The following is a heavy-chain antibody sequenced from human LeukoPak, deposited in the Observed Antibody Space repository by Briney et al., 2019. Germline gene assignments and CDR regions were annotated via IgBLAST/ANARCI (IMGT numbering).Heavy chain of an antibody. Sequence: GASVKVSRKASGYTFTGYYMHWVRQAPGQGLEWMGWINPNSGGTNYAQKFQGRVTMTRDTSISTAYMELSRLRSDDTAVYYCAREGSSGWYMGAGYYFDYWGQGTLVTVSS. D-gene: IGHD6-19*01. V-gene: IGHV1-2*02. CDR1: GYTFTGYY. CDR3: AREGSSGWYMGAGYYFDY. CDR2: INPNSGGT. J-gene: IGHJ4*02.